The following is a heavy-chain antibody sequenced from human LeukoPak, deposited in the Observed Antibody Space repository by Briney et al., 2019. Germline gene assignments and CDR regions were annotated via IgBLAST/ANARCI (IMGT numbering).Heavy chain of an antibody. CDR1: GFTFSTYW. CDR3: ARDANWARDY. V-gene: IGHV3-7*01. J-gene: IGHJ4*02. CDR2: IKEDGSRE. Sequence: GGSLRLSCAASGFTFSTYWMTWVRQAPGKGLEWVANIKEDGSREYYVDSVKGRFTISRDNAKNSLYLQMNSLRAEDTAVYYCARDANWARDYWGQGTLVTVSS. D-gene: IGHD7-27*01.